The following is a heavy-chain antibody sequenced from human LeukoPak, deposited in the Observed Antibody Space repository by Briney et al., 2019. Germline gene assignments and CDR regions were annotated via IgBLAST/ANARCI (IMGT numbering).Heavy chain of an antibody. D-gene: IGHD5/OR15-5a*01. Sequence: GGSLRLSCAASGFTFSSHWMHWVRHAPGKGLVWVSLINSDGSTTNYADSVKGRFTISRDNAKNTLYLQMNSLRAEDTAVYYCAREEPSTTDSYWGQGTLVTVSS. CDR3: AREEPSTTDSY. CDR1: GFTFSSHW. J-gene: IGHJ4*02. CDR2: INSDGSTT. V-gene: IGHV3-74*01.